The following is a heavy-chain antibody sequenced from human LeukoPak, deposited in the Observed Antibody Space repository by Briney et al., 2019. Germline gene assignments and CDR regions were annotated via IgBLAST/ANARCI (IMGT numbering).Heavy chain of an antibody. J-gene: IGHJ1*01. CDR3: AKSITIFGVAWGYFQH. Sequence: GGSLRLSCAASGFTFSSFAMTWVRQAPGKGLEWVSGFDGNGPNTYYADSVKGRWTISRDNSRNTLYLQMNSLRAEDTAVYYCAKSITIFGVAWGYFQHWGQGTLVTVSS. V-gene: IGHV3-23*01. CDR2: FDGNGPNT. CDR1: GFTFSSFA. D-gene: IGHD3-3*01.